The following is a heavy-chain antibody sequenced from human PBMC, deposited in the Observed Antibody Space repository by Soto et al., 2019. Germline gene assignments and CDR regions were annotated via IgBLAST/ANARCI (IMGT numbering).Heavy chain of an antibody. V-gene: IGHV4-59*01. Sequence: QVQLQESGPGLVKPSETLSLTCTVSGGTISRYYWSWIRQPPGKGLEWIGYMYNTGSTVYNPSFKSRVTRSVDTSKIQFSVKLNSVTAADTAVYYCARDLWGYCGTDCYPLDVWGQGTTVTVSS. CDR2: MYNTGST. CDR3: ARDLWGYCGTDCYPLDV. CDR1: GGTISRYY. D-gene: IGHD2-21*02. J-gene: IGHJ6*02.